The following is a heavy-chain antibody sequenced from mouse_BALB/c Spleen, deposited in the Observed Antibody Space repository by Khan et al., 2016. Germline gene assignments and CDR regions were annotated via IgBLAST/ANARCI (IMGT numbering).Heavy chain of an antibody. CDR1: GYSITSDYA. V-gene: IGHV3-2*02. CDR2: ISYSGYS. CDR3: EKGRRKAGFAY. Sequence: VQLKQSGPGLVKPSQSLSLTCTVTGYSITSDYAWNWIRQFPGNKLEWMGYISYSGYSSYNPSLKSRISITRDTSKTQFFLQLNSVTPDDTATDYCEKGRRKAGFAYWGQGTLVTVSA. J-gene: IGHJ3*01.